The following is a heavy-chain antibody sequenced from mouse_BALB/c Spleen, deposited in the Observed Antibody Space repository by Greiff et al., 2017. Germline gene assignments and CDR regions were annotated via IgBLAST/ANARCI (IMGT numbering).Heavy chain of an antibody. CDR3: AIRNYAMDY. CDR1: GFTFSDYY. D-gene: IGHD2-12*01. J-gene: IGHJ4*01. CDR2: ISDGGSYT. V-gene: IGHV5-4*02. Sequence: EVKLMESGGGLVKPGGSLKLSCAASGFTFSDYYMYWVRQTPEKRLEWVATISDGGSYTYYPDSVKGRFTISRDNAKNNLYLQMSSLKSEDTAMYYCAIRNYAMDYWGQGTSVTVSS.